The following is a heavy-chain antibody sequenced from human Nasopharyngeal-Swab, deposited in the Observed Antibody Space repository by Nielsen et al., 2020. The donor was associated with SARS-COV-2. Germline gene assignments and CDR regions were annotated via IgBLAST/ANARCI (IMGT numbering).Heavy chain of an antibody. J-gene: IGHJ6*03. D-gene: IGHD5-24*01. CDR2: IRYDGSNK. V-gene: IGHV3-30*02. Sequence: GESLKTPCAASGFTFSSYGMHWVRQAPGKGLEWVAFIRYDGSNKYYADSVKGRFTISRDNSKNTLYLQMNSLRAEDTAVYYCAKGVGSRDGYFGLGYYYMDVWGKGTTVTVSS. CDR1: GFTFSSYG. CDR3: AKGVGSRDGYFGLGYYYMDV.